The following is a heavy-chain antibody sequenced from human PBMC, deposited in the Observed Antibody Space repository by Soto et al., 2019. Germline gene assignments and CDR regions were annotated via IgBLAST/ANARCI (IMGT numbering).Heavy chain of an antibody. D-gene: IGHD4-17*01. CDR2: ISYDGSNK. J-gene: IGHJ6*02. CDR1: GFTFSSYG. CDR3: AKDMSDGGYYYYYGMDV. Sequence: LRLSCAASGFTFSSYGMHWVRQAPGKGLEWVAVISYDGSNKYYADSVKGRFTISRDNSKNTLYLQMNSLRAEDTAVYYCAKDMSDGGYYYYYGMDVWGQGTTVTVSS. V-gene: IGHV3-30*18.